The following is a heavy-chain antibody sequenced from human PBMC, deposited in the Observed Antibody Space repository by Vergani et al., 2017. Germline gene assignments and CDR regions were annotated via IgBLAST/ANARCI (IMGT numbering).Heavy chain of an antibody. Sequence: EVQLVESGGGLVKPGGSLRLSCAASGFPFSSYSMNWVRQAPGKGLEWVSSISSSSSYIYYADSVKGRFTISRDNAKNSLYLQMNSLRAEDTAVYYCARDKMAAAGTSWFDPWGQGTLVTVSS. CDR1: GFPFSSYS. D-gene: IGHD6-13*01. V-gene: IGHV3-21*01. CDR2: ISSSSSYI. CDR3: ARDKMAAAGTSWFDP. J-gene: IGHJ5*02.